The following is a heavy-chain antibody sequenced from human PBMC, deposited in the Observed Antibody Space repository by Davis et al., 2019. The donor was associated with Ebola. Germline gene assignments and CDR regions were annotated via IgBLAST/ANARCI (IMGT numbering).Heavy chain of an antibody. Sequence: GESLKISCAASGFTFSSYGMHWVRQAPGKGLEWVAVIWYDGSNKYYADSVKGRFTISRDHSKNTLYLQMNSLRAEDTAVYYCARGASGYPLNWGQGTLVTVSS. D-gene: IGHD3-22*01. CDR3: ARGASGYPLN. V-gene: IGHV3-33*01. J-gene: IGHJ4*02. CDR2: IWYDGSNK. CDR1: GFTFSSYG.